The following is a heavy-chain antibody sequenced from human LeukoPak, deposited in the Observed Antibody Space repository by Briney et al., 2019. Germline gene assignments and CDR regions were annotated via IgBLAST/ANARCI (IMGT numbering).Heavy chain of an antibody. CDR2: IIPIFGTA. Sequence: ASVKVSCKASGGTFSSYAISWVRQAPGQGLEWMGGIIPIFGTANYAQKFQGRVTITAAESTSTAYMELSSLRSEDTAVYYCASDPPVQRYYYDSSGYAGWGQGTLVTVSS. D-gene: IGHD3-22*01. CDR1: GGTFSSYA. CDR3: ASDPPVQRYYYDSSGYAG. J-gene: IGHJ4*02. V-gene: IGHV1-69*13.